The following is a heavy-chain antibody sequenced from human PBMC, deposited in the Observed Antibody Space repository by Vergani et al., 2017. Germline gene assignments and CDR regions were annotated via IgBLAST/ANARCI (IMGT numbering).Heavy chain of an antibody. Sequence: EVQLLESGGGLVQPGGSLRLSCAASGFTFSSYAMSWVRQAPGKGLEWVSYITSTTNVKYYADSVEGRFTISRDNARDSLFLQMNSLRDEDTAVYYCARGGRSYAPDLDYWGQGTLVTVSS. V-gene: IGHV3-48*02. CDR1: GFTFSSYA. D-gene: IGHD4-23*01. CDR2: ITSTTNVK. CDR3: ARGGRSYAPDLDY. J-gene: IGHJ4*02.